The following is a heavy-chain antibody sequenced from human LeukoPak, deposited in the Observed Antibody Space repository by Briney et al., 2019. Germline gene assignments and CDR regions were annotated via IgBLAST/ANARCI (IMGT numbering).Heavy chain of an antibody. V-gene: IGHV1-24*01. J-gene: IGHJ4*02. CDR2: FDPEDVEA. Sequence: ASAKVSYKVSGSTLTELAMQWVRQAPEKGVEGVGGFDPEDVEAMYAQKVEGILGMTKDTSKDAAYMELRRLRSWDTDVYYCATGPGYYDSSGYYPAYWGQGTLVTVSS. D-gene: IGHD3-22*01. CDR1: GSTLTELA. CDR3: ATGPGYYDSSGYYPAY.